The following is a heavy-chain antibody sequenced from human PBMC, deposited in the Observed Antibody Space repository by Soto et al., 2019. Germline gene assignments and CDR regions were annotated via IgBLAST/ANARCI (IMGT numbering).Heavy chain of an antibody. CDR1: GGTFSSYA. CDR2: IIPIFGTA. J-gene: IGHJ3*02. CDR3: ARGGDYYDSSGYPERGAFDI. Sequence: SVKVSCKASGGTFSSYAISWVRQAPGQGLEWMGGIIPIFGTANYAQKFQGRVTITADESTSTAYMELSSLRSEDTAVYYCARGGDYYDSSGYPERGAFDIWGQGTMVTVSS. V-gene: IGHV1-69*13. D-gene: IGHD3-22*01.